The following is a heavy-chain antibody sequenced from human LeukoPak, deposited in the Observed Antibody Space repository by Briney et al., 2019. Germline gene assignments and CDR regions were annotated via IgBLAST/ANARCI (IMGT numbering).Heavy chain of an antibody. J-gene: IGHJ3*02. Sequence: GGSLRLSCAASGFSFNTYSMNWVRQAPGKGLEWVSSIISSSAHIFYADSVKGRFSISRDNAKNSLYLQMYSLRVEDTAVYYCTSRYCTTTNCYSFDNWGQGTMVTVSS. CDR3: TSRYCTTTNCYSFDN. CDR1: GFSFNTYS. CDR2: IISSSAHI. D-gene: IGHD2-2*01. V-gene: IGHV3-21*01.